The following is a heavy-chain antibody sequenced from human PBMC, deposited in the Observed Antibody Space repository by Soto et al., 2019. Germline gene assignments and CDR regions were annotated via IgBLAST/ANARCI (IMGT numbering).Heavy chain of an antibody. Sequence: EVQLLESGGGLVQPGGSLRLSCAASGFTFTSYAMAWVRQAPGKGLEWVSALTGSGGSTYYADSVKGRFTISRDNSKNTLYLQMNSLRAEDNAVFYCAKDRDRSGLPYWSFDLWGRGTLVTVSS. CDR2: LTGSGGST. D-gene: IGHD3-10*01. CDR1: GFTFTSYA. J-gene: IGHJ2*01. CDR3: AKDRDRSGLPYWSFDL. V-gene: IGHV3-23*01.